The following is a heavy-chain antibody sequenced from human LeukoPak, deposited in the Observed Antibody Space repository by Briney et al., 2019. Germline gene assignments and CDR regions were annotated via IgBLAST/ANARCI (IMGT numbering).Heavy chain of an antibody. CDR1: GGSISSGSYY. Sequence: SETLSLTCTVSGGSISSGSYYWSWIRQPAGKGLEWIGRIYTSGSTNYNPSLKSRVTISVDTSKNQFSLKLSSVTAADTAVYYCARLVTMVRGVPPEKYFDYWGQGTLVTVSS. V-gene: IGHV4-61*02. D-gene: IGHD3-10*01. CDR2: IYTSGST. J-gene: IGHJ4*02. CDR3: ARLVTMVRGVPPEKYFDY.